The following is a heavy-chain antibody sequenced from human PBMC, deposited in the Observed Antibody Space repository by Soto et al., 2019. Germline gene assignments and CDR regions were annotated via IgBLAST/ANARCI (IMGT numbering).Heavy chain of an antibody. CDR2: ISYDGSNK. V-gene: IGHV3-30-3*01. Sequence: QVQLVESGGGVVQPGRSLRLSCAASGFTFSSYAMHWVRQAPGKGLEWVAVISYDGSNKYYADSVKGRFTISRDNSKNTLYLQMNSLRAEDTAVYYCAREWVTMVRVYYYGMDVWGQGTTVTVSS. J-gene: IGHJ6*02. D-gene: IGHD3-10*01. CDR1: GFTFSSYA. CDR3: AREWVTMVRVYYYGMDV.